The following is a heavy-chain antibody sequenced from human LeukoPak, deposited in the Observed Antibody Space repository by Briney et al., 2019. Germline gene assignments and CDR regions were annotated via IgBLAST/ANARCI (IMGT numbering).Heavy chain of an antibody. J-gene: IGHJ5*02. Sequence: PSETLSLTCAVYGGSFGGYYWSWIRQPPGKGLGWIGEINHSGSTNYNPSLKSRVTISVDTSKNQFSLKLSSVTAADTAVYYCARSIYIVVVPAANWFDPWGQGTLVTVSS. D-gene: IGHD2-2*01. CDR1: GGSFGGYY. V-gene: IGHV4-34*01. CDR3: ARSIYIVVVPAANWFDP. CDR2: INHSGST.